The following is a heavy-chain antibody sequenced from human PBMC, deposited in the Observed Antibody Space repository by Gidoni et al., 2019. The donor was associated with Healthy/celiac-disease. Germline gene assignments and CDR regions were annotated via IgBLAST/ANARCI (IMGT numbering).Heavy chain of an antibody. Sequence: QVQLVQSGAEVKKPGASVKVSCKASGYTFTSYDINWVRQATGQGLEWMGWMNPNSGNTGYAQKFQGRVTMTRNTSISTAYMELSSLRSEDTAVYYCARALSRIAARKMKQSYYYGMDVWGQGTTVTVSS. CDR2: MNPNSGNT. CDR1: GYTFTSYD. J-gene: IGHJ6*02. D-gene: IGHD6-6*01. V-gene: IGHV1-8*01. CDR3: ARALSRIAARKMKQSYYYGMDV.